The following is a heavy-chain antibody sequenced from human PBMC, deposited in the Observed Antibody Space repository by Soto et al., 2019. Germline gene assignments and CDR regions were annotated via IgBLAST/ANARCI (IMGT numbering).Heavy chain of an antibody. CDR3: ARGIRITSANGSNDYVVDV. J-gene: IGHJ6*02. D-gene: IGHD1-20*01. CDR1: GGTFSSYA. Sequence: QVQLVQSGAEVKKPGSSVEVSCKDVGGTFSSYAISWVRQAPGQGLEWMGGLTPIFGTPNYAQKFQGRITVSAHRSTRTVYLELSSVRSEDTAISYCARGIRITSANGSNDYVVDVWGQATTVTASS. CDR2: LTPIFGTP. V-gene: IGHV1-69*06.